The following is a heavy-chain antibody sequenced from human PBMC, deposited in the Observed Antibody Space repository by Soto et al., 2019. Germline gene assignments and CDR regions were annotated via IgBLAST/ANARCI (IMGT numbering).Heavy chain of an antibody. J-gene: IGHJ5*02. CDR2: IYYSGST. Sequence: QVQLQESGPGLVKPSETLSLTCTVSGGSISSYYWSWIRQPPGKGLEWIGYIYYSGSTNYNPSLKSRVTISVDTSKNQFSLKLSSVTAADTAVYYCARRIAVAATSWFDPWGQGTLVTVSS. CDR1: GGSISSYY. CDR3: ARRIAVAATSWFDP. D-gene: IGHD6-19*01. V-gene: IGHV4-59*08.